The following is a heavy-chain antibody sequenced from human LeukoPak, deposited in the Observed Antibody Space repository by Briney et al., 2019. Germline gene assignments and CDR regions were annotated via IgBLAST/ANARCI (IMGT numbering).Heavy chain of an antibody. V-gene: IGHV4-31*03. CDR3: ARDKEMVRGVSLNAYYYYGMDV. J-gene: IGHJ6*02. Sequence: PSETLSLTCTVSGGSISSGGYYWSWIRQHPGKGLEWIGYIYYSGSTYYNPSLKSRVTISVDTSKNQFSLKLSSVTAADTAVYYCARDKEMVRGVSLNAYYYYGMDVWGQGTTVTVSS. CDR2: IYYSGST. CDR1: GGSISSGGYY. D-gene: IGHD3-10*01.